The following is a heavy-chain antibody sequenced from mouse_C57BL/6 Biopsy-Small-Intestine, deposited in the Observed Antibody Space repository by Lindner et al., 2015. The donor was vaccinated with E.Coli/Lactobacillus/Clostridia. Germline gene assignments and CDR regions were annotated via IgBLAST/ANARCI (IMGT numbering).Heavy chain of an antibody. V-gene: IGHV1-81*01. D-gene: IGHD2-13*01. J-gene: IGHJ4*01. CDR3: ARDYGDFSYHFDF. CDR2: ISAYNGNT. CDR1: GYTFTSFG. Sequence: SVKVSCKASGYTFTSFGISWVRQAPGQGLEWMGWISAYNGNTHYAQKLQGRVTMTTDTSTSTAYMELRSLRSDDTAVYYCARDYGDFSYHFDFWGQGTLVTVSS.